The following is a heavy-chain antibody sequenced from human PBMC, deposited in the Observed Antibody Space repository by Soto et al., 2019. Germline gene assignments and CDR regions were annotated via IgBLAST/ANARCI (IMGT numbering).Heavy chain of an antibody. Sequence: QLQLQESGPRLVKPSETLSLTCTVSGGSISGSISYWGWIRQPPEKGLEWIGSIYSGGATSYSPSLKTRVNRSVDTSKNQFSLNRTSATAADTAVYFCAGHAPSGDIPFDLWGQGALVTVSS. CDR1: GGSISGSISY. V-gene: IGHV4-39*01. D-gene: IGHD4-17*01. CDR3: AGHAPSGDIPFDL. J-gene: IGHJ4*02. CDR2: IYSGGAT.